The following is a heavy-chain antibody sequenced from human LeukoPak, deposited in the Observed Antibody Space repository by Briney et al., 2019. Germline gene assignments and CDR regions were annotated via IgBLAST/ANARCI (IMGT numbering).Heavy chain of an antibody. J-gene: IGHJ3*02. D-gene: IGHD2-2*01. V-gene: IGHV4-39*01. Sequence: SETLSLTCTVSGGSISSSSYYWGWIRQPPGKGLEWIGSIYYSGSTYYNPSLKSRVTISVDTSKNQFSLKLSSVTAADTAVYYRARLWVVVVPAATFDAFDIWGQGTMVTVSS. CDR1: GGSISSSSYY. CDR3: ARLWVVVVPAATFDAFDI. CDR2: IYYSGST.